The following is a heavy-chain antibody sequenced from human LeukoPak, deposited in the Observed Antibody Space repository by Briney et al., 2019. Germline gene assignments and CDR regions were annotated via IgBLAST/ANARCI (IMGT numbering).Heavy chain of an antibody. CDR1: GYTFTSYD. J-gene: IGHJ4*02. CDR2: MNPNSGNT. CDR3: ARAPPGGSGSYYMEVDY. D-gene: IGHD3-10*01. Sequence: ASVKVSCKASGYTFTSYDINWVRQATGQGLEWMGWMNPNSGNTGYAQKFQGRVTITADKSTSTAYMELSSLRSEDTAVYYCARAPPGGSGSYYMEVDYWGQGTLVTVSS. V-gene: IGHV1-8*03.